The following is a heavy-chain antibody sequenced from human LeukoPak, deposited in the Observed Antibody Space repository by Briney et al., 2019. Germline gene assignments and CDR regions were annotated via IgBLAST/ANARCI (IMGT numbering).Heavy chain of an antibody. CDR2: IYYSEST. D-gene: IGHD3-10*01. V-gene: IGHV4-59*01. CDR3: ARAPPGFGELSTDY. Sequence: SESLSLTCTVSGGSISSYYWIWMRQPPGKGLEWIGYIYYSESTNYNPSLKSRVTILVDTSKNQFSLKLSSVTAADTAVYYCARAPPGFGELSTDYWGQGTLVTVSS. CDR1: GGSISSYY. J-gene: IGHJ4*02.